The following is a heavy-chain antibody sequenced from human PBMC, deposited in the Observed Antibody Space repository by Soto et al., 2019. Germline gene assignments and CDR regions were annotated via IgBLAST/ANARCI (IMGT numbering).Heavy chain of an antibody. CDR3: ARIPKVTTVRGLYFDS. CDR1: GFSITSYY. D-gene: IGHD4-17*01. Sequence: SETLSLTCIFSGFSITSYYWSWIRQPPGKGLEWIGHIYYSESANYNPSLRSRFTISVDTAKNQFSLRLSSVTAADTAVYFCARIPKVTTVRGLYFDSWGQGILVTVSS. J-gene: IGHJ4*02. V-gene: IGHV4-59*01. CDR2: IYYSESA.